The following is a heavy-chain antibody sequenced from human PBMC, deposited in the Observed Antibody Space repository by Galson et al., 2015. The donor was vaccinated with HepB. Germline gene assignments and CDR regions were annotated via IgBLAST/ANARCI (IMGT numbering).Heavy chain of an antibody. V-gene: IGHV1-46*03. J-gene: IGHJ4*02. Sequence: SVKVSCKASGYTFTSYYMHWVRQAPGQGLEWMGIINPSVGSTTYAQKFQGRVTMTRDTSTSTVYMELSSLRSEDTAVYYCARDGEPNWGSVGYFDYWGQGTLVTVSS. CDR3: ARDGEPNWGSVGYFDY. CDR2: INPSVGST. D-gene: IGHD7-27*01. CDR1: GYTFTSYY.